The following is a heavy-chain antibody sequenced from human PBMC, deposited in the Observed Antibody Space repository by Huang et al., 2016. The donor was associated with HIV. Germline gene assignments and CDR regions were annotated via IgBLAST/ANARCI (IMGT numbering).Heavy chain of an antibody. D-gene: IGHD3-22*01. V-gene: IGHV1-69*01. J-gene: IGHJ4*02. Sequence: QVQLVQSGAEVKKPGSSVKVSCKASGGTFSSYAISWGRQAPGQGLEGMGGIIPIFGTANDAQKFQGRGTITADESTSTAYMELSSLRSEDTAVYYCARVESRRYYDSSGYYYWGQGTLVTVSS. CDR3: ARVESRRYYDSSGYYY. CDR2: IIPIFGTA. CDR1: GGTFSSYA.